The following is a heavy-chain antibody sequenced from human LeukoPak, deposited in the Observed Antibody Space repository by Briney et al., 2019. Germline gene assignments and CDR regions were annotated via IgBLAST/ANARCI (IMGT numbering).Heavy chain of an antibody. D-gene: IGHD6-19*01. V-gene: IGHV3-23*01. CDR2: ISGSGTGT. CDR3: AKGSSGWYRNGMDV. Sequence: GGSLRLSCAASGFTFNIYAINWVRQAPGKGLEWVSGISGSGTGTYYVDSVKGRFTISRDNSRNTVSLQMNSLRADDTAVYYCAKGSSGWYRNGMDVWGQGTTVIVSS. J-gene: IGHJ6*02. CDR1: GFTFNIYA.